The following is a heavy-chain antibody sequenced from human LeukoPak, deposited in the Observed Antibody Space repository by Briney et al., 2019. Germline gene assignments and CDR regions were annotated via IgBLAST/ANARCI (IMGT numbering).Heavy chain of an antibody. V-gene: IGHV4-31*03. CDR2: IYYSGST. J-gene: IGHJ5*02. CDR1: GGSISSGGYY. D-gene: IGHD3-22*01. CDR3: ARGPSRRITMIVVKNWFDP. Sequence: SETLSLTCTVSGGSISSGGYYWSWIRQHPGKGLEWIGYIYYSGSTYYNPSLKSRVTISVDTSKNLFSLRLSSVTAADTAVYYCARGPSRRITMIVVKNWFDPWGQGTLVTVSS.